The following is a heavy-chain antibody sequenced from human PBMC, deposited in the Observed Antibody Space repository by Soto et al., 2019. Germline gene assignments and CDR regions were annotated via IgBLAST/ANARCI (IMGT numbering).Heavy chain of an antibody. J-gene: IGHJ2*01. CDR3: ARLLLRPWCFDL. Sequence: QVQLQESGPGLVKPSQTLSLTCSVSGGSISSGDYYWSWIRQPPGKGLEWIAYIYYSGNTYNNPSLKSRVTISADTSKNQFSLNLNSVTAADTAVYYCARLLLRPWCFDLWGRGTLVTVSS. V-gene: IGHV4-30-4*01. CDR2: IYYSGNT. CDR1: GGSISSGDYY.